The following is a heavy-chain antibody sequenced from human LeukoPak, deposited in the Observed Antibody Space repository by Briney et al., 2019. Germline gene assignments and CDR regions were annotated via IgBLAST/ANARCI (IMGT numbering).Heavy chain of an antibody. Sequence: GASVKVSCKASGYTFTSYDINWVRQATGQGLEWMGWMNPNSGNTGYAQKFQGRVTITRTTSISTTSMELSSLRSEDTAVYYCARSYSSSSSWFDPWGQGTLVSVSS. D-gene: IGHD6-6*01. V-gene: IGHV1-8*03. J-gene: IGHJ5*02. CDR2: MNPNSGNT. CDR1: GYTFTSYD. CDR3: ARSYSSSSSWFDP.